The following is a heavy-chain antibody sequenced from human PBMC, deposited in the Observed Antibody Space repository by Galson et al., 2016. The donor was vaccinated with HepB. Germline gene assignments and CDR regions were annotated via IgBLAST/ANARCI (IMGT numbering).Heavy chain of an antibody. CDR2: ISGSGGST. J-gene: IGHJ4*02. CDR3: TTGQWGYDFWSGHSGC. V-gene: IGHV3-23*01. CDR1: GFSFSSYA. D-gene: IGHD3-3*01. Sequence: SLRLSCAASGFSFSSYAMSWVRQAPGKGLEWVSSISGSGGSTYNADSVKGRFTISRDNSKNTLYLEMNSLRAEDTAVYYCTTGQWGYDFWSGHSGCWGQGTLVTVSS.